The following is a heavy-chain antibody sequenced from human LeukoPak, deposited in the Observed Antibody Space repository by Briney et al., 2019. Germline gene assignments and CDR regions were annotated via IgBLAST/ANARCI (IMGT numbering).Heavy chain of an antibody. V-gene: IGHV3-NL1*01. J-gene: IGHJ4*02. D-gene: IGHD3-22*01. CDR1: GFTFSSYG. CDR3: AKELPYYYDSSGGDY. CDR2: IYSGGST. Sequence: GGSLRLSCAASGFTFSSYGMHWVRQAPGKGLEWVSVIYSGGSTYYADSVKGRFTISRDNSKNTLYLQMNSLRAEDTAVYYCAKELPYYYDSSGGDYWGQGTLVTVSS.